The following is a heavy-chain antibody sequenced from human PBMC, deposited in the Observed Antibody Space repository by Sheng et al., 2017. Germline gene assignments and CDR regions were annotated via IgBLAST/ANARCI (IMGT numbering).Heavy chain of an antibody. CDR3: ASESAARGDV. CDR1: GGSFSGYY. V-gene: IGHV4-34*01. D-gene: IGHD2-2*01. CDR2: INHSGST. Sequence: QVQLQQWGAGLLKPSETLSLTCAVYGGSFSGYYWSWIRQPPGKGLEWIGEINHSGSTNYNPSLKSRVTISVDTSKNQFSLKLSSVTAADTAVYYCASESAARGDVWGKGTRSPSPQ. J-gene: IGHJ6*04.